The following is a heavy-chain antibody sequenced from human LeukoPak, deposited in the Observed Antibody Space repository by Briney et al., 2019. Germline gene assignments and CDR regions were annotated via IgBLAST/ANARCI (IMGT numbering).Heavy chain of an antibody. CDR2: IYYSGST. D-gene: IGHD2-15*01. CDR1: GGSVSSGSYY. J-gene: IGHJ6*02. Sequence: SETLSLTCTVSGGSVSSGSYYWSWIRQPPGKGLEWIGHIYYSGSTNYNPSLKSRVTISVDTSKNQFSLKLSSVTAADTAVYYCARGGYCSGGSCYYYGMDVWGQGTTVTVSS. V-gene: IGHV4-61*01. CDR3: ARGGYCSGGSCYYYGMDV.